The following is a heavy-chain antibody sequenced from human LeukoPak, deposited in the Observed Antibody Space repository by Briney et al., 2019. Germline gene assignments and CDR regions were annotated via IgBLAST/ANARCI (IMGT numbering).Heavy chain of an antibody. J-gene: IGHJ4*02. D-gene: IGHD6-13*01. V-gene: IGHV4-59*01. Sequence: NPSETLSLTCTVSGGSISSYYWSWLRQPPGKGLEWIGYIYYSGSTNYNPSLKSRVTISVDTSKNQFSLKLSSVTAADTAVYYCARTSGYSSSWYLYYWGQGTLVTVSS. CDR1: GGSISSYY. CDR3: ARTSGYSSSWYLYY. CDR2: IYYSGST.